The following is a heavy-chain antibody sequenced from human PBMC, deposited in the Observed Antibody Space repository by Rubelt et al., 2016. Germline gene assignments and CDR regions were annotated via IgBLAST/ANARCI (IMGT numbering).Heavy chain of an antibody. J-gene: IGHJ4*02. D-gene: IGHD6-19*01. V-gene: IGHV3-30*03. CDR2: MSYDGRNK. CDR3: VRLASPHSNGWYYFDY. Sequence: QVQLVESGGGLVKPGGSLRLSCTASGFNVNNAWMNWVRQAPGKGLEWGAAMSYDGRNKYYAESVKGRFTISRDNTQNTLYLTVNSLRTEDTAVYYCVRLASPHSNGWYYFDYWGQGTLVTVSS. CDR1: GFNVNNAW.